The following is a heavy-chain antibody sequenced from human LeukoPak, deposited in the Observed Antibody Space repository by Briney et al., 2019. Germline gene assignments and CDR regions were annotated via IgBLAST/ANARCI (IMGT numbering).Heavy chain of an antibody. CDR2: MDKETNLYAT. CDR3: TRDSGTYNWFDP. J-gene: IGHJ5*02. CDR1: GFTFSDSA. D-gene: IGHD1-26*01. Sequence: GGSLRLFCVASGFTFSDSAIHWVRQSSGKRLEWIGHMDKETNLYATALAASVKGRFTVSRGDSKNTAYLHMNSLKTEDTALYYCTRDSGTYNWFDPWGQGTLVTVSS. V-gene: IGHV3-73*01.